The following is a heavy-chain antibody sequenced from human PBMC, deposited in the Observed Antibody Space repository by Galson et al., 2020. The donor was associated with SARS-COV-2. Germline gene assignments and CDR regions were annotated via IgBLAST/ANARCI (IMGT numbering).Heavy chain of an antibody. CDR3: ARSMDTAMGRLGY. Sequence: QLGESLKISCAASGFTFSSYWMSWVRQAPGKGLEWVANIKQDGSEKYYVDSVKGRFTISRDNAKNSLYLQMNSLRAEDTAVYYCARSMDTAMGRLGYWGQGTLVTVSS. J-gene: IGHJ4*02. V-gene: IGHV3-7*01. CDR1: GFTFSSYW. CDR2: IKQDGSEK. D-gene: IGHD5-18*01.